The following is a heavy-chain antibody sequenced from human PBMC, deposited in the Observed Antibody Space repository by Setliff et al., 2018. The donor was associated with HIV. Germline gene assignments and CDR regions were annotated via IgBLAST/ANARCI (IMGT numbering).Heavy chain of an antibody. CDR2: IYYSGST. J-gene: IGHJ5*02. D-gene: IGHD3-3*01. CDR3: ARLSIFGVASKGWFDP. Sequence: KPSETLSLTCTVSGGSISSYYWSWIRQPPGKGLEWIGYIYYSGSTNYNPSLKSRVTISVDTSKNQFSLKLSSVTAADTAVYYCARLSIFGVASKGWFDPWGQGTLVTVSS. CDR1: GGSISSYY. V-gene: IGHV4-59*08.